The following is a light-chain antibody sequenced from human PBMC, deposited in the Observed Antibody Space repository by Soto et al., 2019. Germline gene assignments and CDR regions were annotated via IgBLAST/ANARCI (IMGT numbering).Light chain of an antibody. CDR2: DVS. CDR1: SSDVGGYNY. Sequence: QSALTQPASVSGSPGQSITISCTGTSSDVGGYNYVSWYQQHPGKAPRLMIYDVSNRPSGVSDRFSGSKSGNTASLTISGLQAEDEADYYCSSYTRTITLVFGGGTKLTVL. CDR3: SSYTRTITLV. J-gene: IGLJ3*02. V-gene: IGLV2-14*01.